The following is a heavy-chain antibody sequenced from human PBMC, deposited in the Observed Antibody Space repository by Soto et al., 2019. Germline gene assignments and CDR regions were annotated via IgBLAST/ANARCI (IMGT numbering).Heavy chain of an antibody. D-gene: IGHD5-18*01. J-gene: IGHJ4*02. CDR3: AREGSYGAYNVAHGIQLWSFDF. CDR2: IFSSGST. V-gene: IGHV4-4*07. Sequence: QVRLQESGPGLLKPSETLSLTCTVSGGSINTFYWSWVRQPDGKGLEWIGRIFSSGSTSFNPSFESRVAMSVDTSKNHFSLNLSSVTAADMAVYYCAREGSYGAYNVAHGIQLWSFDFWGQGALVTVSS. CDR1: GGSINTFY.